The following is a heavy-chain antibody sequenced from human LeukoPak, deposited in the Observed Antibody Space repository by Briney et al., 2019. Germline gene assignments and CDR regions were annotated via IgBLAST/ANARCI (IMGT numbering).Heavy chain of an antibody. CDR2: VKSKTNGGTI. V-gene: IGHV3-15*01. CDR1: GFTFSNAW. J-gene: IGHJ4*02. CDR3: TTRYDYSNADPFDY. D-gene: IGHD4-11*01. Sequence: GGSLRLSRAASGFTFSNAWMSWVRQAPGKGLEWVGRVKSKTNGGTIDYAAPVKGRSTISRDDSKNTLYLQMNSLKTEDTAVYYCTTRYDYSNADPFDYWGQGTLVTVSS.